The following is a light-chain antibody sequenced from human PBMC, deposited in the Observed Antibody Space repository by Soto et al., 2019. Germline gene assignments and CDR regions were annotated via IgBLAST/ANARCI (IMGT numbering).Light chain of an antibody. J-gene: IGKJ2*01. CDR3: QQYSSLVT. Sequence: IQMTQSPSTLSASVGDRVTITSQASQTISTLLAWYQHKPGKAPNLLIYDASSLESGVPSRFSGSGSGTEFTLTISSLQPDDSATYYCQQYSSLVTFGQGTKLEI. V-gene: IGKV1-5*01. CDR1: QTISTL. CDR2: DAS.